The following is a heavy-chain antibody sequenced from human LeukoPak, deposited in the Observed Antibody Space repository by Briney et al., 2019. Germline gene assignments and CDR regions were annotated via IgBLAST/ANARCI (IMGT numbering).Heavy chain of an antibody. J-gene: IGHJ6*02. Sequence: GGSLRLSCAASGFTFSDYYMSWIRQAPGKGLEWVSYISSSGSTIYYADSVKGRFTISRDNAKNSLYLQMNSLRAEDTAVYYCARNTAVEIYYYHGIVVWDQGTTVTVSS. CDR3: ARNTAVEIYYYHGIVV. CDR2: ISSSGSTI. D-gene: IGHD6-19*01. V-gene: IGHV3-11*01. CDR1: GFTFSDYY.